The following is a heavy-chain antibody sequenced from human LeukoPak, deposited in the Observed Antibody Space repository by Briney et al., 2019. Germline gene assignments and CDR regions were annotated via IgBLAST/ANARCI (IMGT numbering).Heavy chain of an antibody. CDR3: VRDSRDTVMLTADY. D-gene: IGHD3-16*01. CDR1: GFPLSNYG. CDR2: IWYDGGDK. Sequence: GGSLSLSCAASGFPLSNYGMHWLRQAPDKGLEGVAVIWYDGGDKYYADSVKGRFTISRDNPQNMVFLQMRSLRGEDTATYYCVRDSRDTVMLTADYWGQGTLVTVS. J-gene: IGHJ4*02. V-gene: IGHV3-33*08.